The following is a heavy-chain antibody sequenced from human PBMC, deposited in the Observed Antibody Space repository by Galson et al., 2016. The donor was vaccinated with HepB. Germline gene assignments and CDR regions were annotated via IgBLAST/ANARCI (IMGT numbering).Heavy chain of an antibody. D-gene: IGHD3-22*01. CDR1: GFTFNKYY. Sequence: SLRLSCAASGFTFNKYYMNWVRQAPGKALQWVSSISVSSSYIYYADSVKGRFTISRDKAKNSLYLQMNTLRAEDTAVYYCARGDYYDRSSDAFEIWGQGTMVTVSS. J-gene: IGHJ3*02. CDR2: ISVSSSYI. V-gene: IGHV3-21*01. CDR3: ARGDYYDRSSDAFEI.